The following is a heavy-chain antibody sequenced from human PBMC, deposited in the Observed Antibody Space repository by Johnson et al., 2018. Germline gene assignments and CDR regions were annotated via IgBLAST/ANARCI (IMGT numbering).Heavy chain of an antibody. Sequence: QVQLVESGAEVKKPGSSVKVSCKAAGDTFSSYAVSWVRQAPGQGLEWMGGIIPIFATTNYAENFQGRLTLTRGESSTPSYMELRGLTSEDTAVYYCAREQGDGGPSNSLDIWGQGTMVTVS. CDR3: AREQGDGGPSNSLDI. V-gene: IGHV1-69*01. D-gene: IGHD4-23*01. CDR2: IIPIFATT. CDR1: GDTFSSYA. J-gene: IGHJ3*02.